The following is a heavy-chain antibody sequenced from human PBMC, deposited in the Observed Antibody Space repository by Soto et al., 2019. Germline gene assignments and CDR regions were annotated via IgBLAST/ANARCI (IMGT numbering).Heavy chain of an antibody. CDR3: AHTYSVSWYGADDAFEI. CDR2: IYWDDDK. D-gene: IGHD6-13*01. J-gene: IGHJ3*02. V-gene: IGHV2-5*02. Sequence: QITLKESVPTLVKTTQNLTLTCTVSGFSLSTSGVVVGWIRQPPGKAVEWLAPIYWDDDKLYSQSPKSRFTITKDTSKNQVVRTMANMDPVDTATYYCAHTYSVSWYGADDAFEIWGQGTMVTVSA. CDR1: GFSLSTSGVV.